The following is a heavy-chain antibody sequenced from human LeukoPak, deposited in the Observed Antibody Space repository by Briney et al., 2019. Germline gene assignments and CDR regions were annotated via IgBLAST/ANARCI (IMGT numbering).Heavy chain of an antibody. D-gene: IGHD3-10*01. CDR3: ARDRPLLWFGESDAFDI. CDR1: GLTFVSFE. Sequence: GGSLGLSFPAPGLTFVSFEMTWFGRAPGRGLDWVSSLSSSGSTIYYADSVKGRFTISRDNAKNSLYLQMNSLRAEDTAVYYCARDRPLLWFGESDAFDIWGQGTMVTVSS. J-gene: IGHJ3*02. CDR2: LSSSGSTI. V-gene: IGHV3-48*03.